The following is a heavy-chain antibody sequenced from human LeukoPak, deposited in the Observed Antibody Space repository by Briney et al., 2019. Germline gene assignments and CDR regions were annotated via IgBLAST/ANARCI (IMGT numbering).Heavy chain of an antibody. Sequence: SGSGGSTYYADSVKGRFTISRDNSKNTLYLQMNSLRAEDAAVYYCAKGREGSGYPGMDVWGKGTTVTVSS. CDR2: SGSGGST. CDR3: AKGREGSGYPGMDV. D-gene: IGHD3-22*01. V-gene: IGHV3-23*01. J-gene: IGHJ6*04.